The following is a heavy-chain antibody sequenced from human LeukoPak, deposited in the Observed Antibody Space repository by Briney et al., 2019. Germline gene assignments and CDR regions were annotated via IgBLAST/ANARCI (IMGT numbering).Heavy chain of an antibody. D-gene: IGHD2-2*01. Sequence: PGGSLRLSCAASGFTVSSNYMSWVRQAPGKGLEWVSVIYSGGSTYYADSVKGRFTISRDNSKNTLYLQMNSLRAEDTAVYYCARGSRWKYCSSTSCYDWFDPWGQGTLVTVSS. V-gene: IGHV3-53*05. CDR3: ARGSRWKYCSSTSCYDWFDP. J-gene: IGHJ5*02. CDR1: GFTVSSNY. CDR2: IYSGGST.